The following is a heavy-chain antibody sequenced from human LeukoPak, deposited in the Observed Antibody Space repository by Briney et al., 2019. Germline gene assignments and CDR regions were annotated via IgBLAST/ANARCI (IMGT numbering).Heavy chain of an antibody. Sequence: GESLNISCKGSGYSFTSYWIGWVRQLPGKGLEWMGIIYTGDSDTRYSPSFQGQVTISADKYISTAYLQWSRLKASGTAMYYCASTTGSGSYLFDYWGQGTLVTVSS. CDR3: ASTTGSGSYLFDY. CDR1: GYSFTSYW. D-gene: IGHD3-10*01. V-gene: IGHV5-51*01. J-gene: IGHJ4*02. CDR2: IYTGDSDT.